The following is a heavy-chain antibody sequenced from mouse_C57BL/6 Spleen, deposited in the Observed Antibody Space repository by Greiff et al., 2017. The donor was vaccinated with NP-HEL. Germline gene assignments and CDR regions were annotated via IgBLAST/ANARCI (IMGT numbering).Heavy chain of an antibody. CDR1: GFTFSSYG. V-gene: IGHV5-6*01. D-gene: IGHD1-1*01. CDR3: ASTTVVGAGMDY. Sequence: EVKLVESGGDLVKPGGSLKLSCAASGFTFSSYGMSWVRQTPDKRLEWVATISSGGSYTYYPDSVKGRFTISRDNAKNTLYLQMSSLKSEDTAMYYCASTTVVGAGMDYWGQGTSVTVSS. CDR2: ISSGGSYT. J-gene: IGHJ4*01.